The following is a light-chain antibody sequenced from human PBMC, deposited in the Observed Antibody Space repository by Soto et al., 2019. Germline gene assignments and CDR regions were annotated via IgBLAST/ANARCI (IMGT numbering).Light chain of an antibody. CDR2: AAS. CDR3: QKYNSAPRT. J-gene: IGKJ1*01. CDR1: QGISNY. Sequence: DIQMTQSPSSLSASVGDRVTITCRASQGISNYLAWYQQKPGKVPKLLIYAASTLQSGVPSRFSGSGSVTDFTLTISSLQHEDVATYYCQKYNSAPRTFGQGTKVEIK. V-gene: IGKV1-27*01.